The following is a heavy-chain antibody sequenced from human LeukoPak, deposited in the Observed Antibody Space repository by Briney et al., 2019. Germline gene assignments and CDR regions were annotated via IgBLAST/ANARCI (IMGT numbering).Heavy chain of an antibody. CDR3: ARRPYSSSWYVFDY. CDR1: GGSISSSSYY. Sequence: PSETLSLTCAVSGGSISSSSYYWGWIRQPPGKGLEWIGSIYYSGSTYYNPSLKSRVTISVDTSKNQFSLKLSSVTAADTAVYYCARRPYSSSWYVFDYWGQGTLVTVSS. V-gene: IGHV4-39*01. J-gene: IGHJ4*02. CDR2: IYYSGST. D-gene: IGHD6-13*01.